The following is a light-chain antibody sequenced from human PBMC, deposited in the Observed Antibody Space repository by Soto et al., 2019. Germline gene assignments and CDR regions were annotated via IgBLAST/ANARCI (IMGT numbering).Light chain of an antibody. CDR1: QSISVW. CDR3: QQYNTYRT. Sequence: DIQLSQSPSTLSASVGDRVTITCRASQSISVWLAWYQQKPGKAPKLLIYYASVLETGVPSRFSGSGSGTEFTLTISSLQPDDFTTYYCQQYNTYRTFGQGTRVEIK. V-gene: IGKV1-5*01. CDR2: YAS. J-gene: IGKJ1*01.